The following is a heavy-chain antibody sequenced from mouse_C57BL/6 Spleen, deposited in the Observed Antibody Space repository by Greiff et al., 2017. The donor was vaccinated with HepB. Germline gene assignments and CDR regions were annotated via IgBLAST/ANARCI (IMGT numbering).Heavy chain of an antibody. V-gene: IGHV1-81*01. CDR2: IYPRSGNT. CDR1: GYTFTSYG. J-gene: IGHJ3*01. D-gene: IGHD3-2*02. Sequence: QVQLKESGAELARPGASVKLSCKASGYTFTSYGISWVKQRTGQGLEWIGEIYPRSGNTYYNEKFKGKATLTADKSSSTAYMELRSLTSEDSAVYFCARETAQATLSWFAYWGQGTLVTVSA. CDR3: ARETAQATLSWFAY.